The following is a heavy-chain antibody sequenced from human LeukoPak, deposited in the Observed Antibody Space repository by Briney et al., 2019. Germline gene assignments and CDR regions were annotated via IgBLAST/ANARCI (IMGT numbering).Heavy chain of an antibody. J-gene: IGHJ4*02. CDR3: ARGSSVWGSYRYLDY. CDR1: EFSFSSHS. Sequence: PGESLRLSCAASEFSFSSHSVNWVRQAPGKGLEWVSTINSSGDYTCYADSVKGRFTISRDNAKNSLYLQMNSLRAEDTAVYYCARGSSVWGSYRYLDYWGQGTLVTVSS. CDR2: INSSGDYT. V-gene: IGHV3-21*01. D-gene: IGHD3-16*02.